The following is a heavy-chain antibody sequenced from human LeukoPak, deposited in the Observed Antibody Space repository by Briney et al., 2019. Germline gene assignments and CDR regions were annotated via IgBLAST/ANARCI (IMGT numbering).Heavy chain of an antibody. D-gene: IGHD3-16*01. V-gene: IGHV3-15*01. CDR2: IKSNIDGGTT. Sequence: GGSLRLSCGVSGFTFTDAWMSWVRQAPGKGPEWVGRIKSNIDGGTTDYAAPVKGRFTISRDDSKNTLYLQMNSLKIEDTAVYYCTTPVWWGQGTLVTVSS. CDR1: GFTFTDAW. J-gene: IGHJ4*02. CDR3: TTPVW.